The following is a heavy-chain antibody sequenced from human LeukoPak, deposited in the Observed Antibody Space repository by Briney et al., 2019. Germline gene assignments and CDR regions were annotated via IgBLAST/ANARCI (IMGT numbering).Heavy chain of an antibody. CDR2: IYYSGST. V-gene: IGHV4-38-2*02. CDR3: ARIRYGSGSYALTFFDY. J-gene: IGHJ4*02. CDR1: GYSINSAYY. Sequence: SETLSLTCTVSGYSINSAYYWGWIRQPPGKGLEWIGSIYYSGSTYYNPSLKSRVVISVDTSKNQFSLKLTSVTAADTAVYYCARIRYGSGSYALTFFDYWGQGTLVTVSS. D-gene: IGHD3-10*01.